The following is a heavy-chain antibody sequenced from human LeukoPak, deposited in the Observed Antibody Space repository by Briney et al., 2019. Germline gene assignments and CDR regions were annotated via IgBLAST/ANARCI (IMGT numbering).Heavy chain of an antibody. CDR2: IYSGGST. J-gene: IGHJ4*02. D-gene: IGHD6-13*01. CDR3: ARAPPTDRRIAAAALDY. CDR1: GFTVSSNY. V-gene: IGHV3-66*01. Sequence: PGGSLRLSCAASGFTVSSNYMSWVRQASGKGLEWVSVIYSGGSTYYADSVKGRFTISRDNSKNTLYLQMNSLRAEDTAVYYCARAPPTDRRIAAAALDYWGQGTLVTVSS.